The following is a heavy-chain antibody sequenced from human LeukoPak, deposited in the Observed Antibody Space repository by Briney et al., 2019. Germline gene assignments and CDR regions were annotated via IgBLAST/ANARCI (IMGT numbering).Heavy chain of an antibody. CDR3: ATPGYSYGSPYYYDSSGYYLVDY. D-gene: IGHD3-22*01. J-gene: IGHJ4*02. CDR1: GFTFSSYE. Sequence: GGSLRLSCAASGFTFSSYEMNWVRQAPGKGLEWVSYISSSGSTIYYADSVKGRFTISRDNAKNSLYLQMNSLRAEDTAVYYCATPGYSYGSPYYYDSSGYYLVDYWGQGTLVTVSS. V-gene: IGHV3-48*03. CDR2: ISSSGSTI.